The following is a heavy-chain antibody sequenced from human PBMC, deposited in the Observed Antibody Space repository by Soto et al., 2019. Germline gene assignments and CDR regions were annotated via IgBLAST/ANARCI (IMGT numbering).Heavy chain of an antibody. Sequence: QVQLVESGGGVVQPGRSLRLSCAASGFTFSIYGMHWVRQAPGKGLEWVAFIWYDGSNKDYADSVKGRFTISRDNSKNTLDLQINSLRAEDTAVYYCARVPGGGDSYWGQGTLVSVS. CDR1: GFTFSIYG. J-gene: IGHJ4*02. CDR2: IWYDGSNK. V-gene: IGHV3-33*01. D-gene: IGHD2-21*01. CDR3: ARVPGGGDSY.